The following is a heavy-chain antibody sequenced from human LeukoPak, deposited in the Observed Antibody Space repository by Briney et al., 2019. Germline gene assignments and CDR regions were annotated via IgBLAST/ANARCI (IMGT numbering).Heavy chain of an antibody. CDR1: GFTFRTYA. CDR2: ISGGGGST. Sequence: GGSLRLSCAASGFTFRTYAMSWVRQAPGKGLEWVSAISGGGGSTYYADSVKGRFTISRDNSKNTLFLQMNSLRAEDTAVYCCAKDRYCGGGTCYWSYFDYWGQGTLVTVSS. V-gene: IGHV3-23*01. CDR3: AKDRYCGGGTCYWSYFDY. D-gene: IGHD2-15*01. J-gene: IGHJ4*02.